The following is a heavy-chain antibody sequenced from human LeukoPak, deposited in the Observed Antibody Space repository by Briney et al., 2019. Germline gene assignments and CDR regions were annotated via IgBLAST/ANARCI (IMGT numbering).Heavy chain of an antibody. D-gene: IGHD1-26*01. CDR1: GFTFSSYG. Sequence: SLRLSCAASGFTFSSYGMHWVRQAPGKGLEWVAVIWYDGSNKYYADSVKGRFTISRDNSKNTLYLQMNSLRAEDTAVYYCARAIGLGATTTWGQGTLVTVSS. V-gene: IGHV3-33*01. J-gene: IGHJ4*02. CDR2: IWYDGSNK. CDR3: ARAIGLGATTT.